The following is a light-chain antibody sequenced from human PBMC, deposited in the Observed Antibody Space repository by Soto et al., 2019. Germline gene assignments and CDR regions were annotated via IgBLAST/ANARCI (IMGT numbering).Light chain of an antibody. CDR3: QHYDNWPPWT. CDR1: QSVSNNY. J-gene: IGKJ1*01. V-gene: IGKV3-20*01. Sequence: EIVLTQSPGTLSLSPGERATLSCRASQSVSNNYLAWYQQKPGQAPRLLIYGASNRATGIPDRFSGSGSGTDFTLTISRLEPEDIAVYYCQHYDNWPPWTFGQGTKVDI. CDR2: GAS.